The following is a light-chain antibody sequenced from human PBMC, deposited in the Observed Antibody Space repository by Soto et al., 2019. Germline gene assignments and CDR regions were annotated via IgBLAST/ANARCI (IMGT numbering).Light chain of an antibody. CDR2: DAS. J-gene: IGKJ5*01. V-gene: IGKV1-33*01. CDR1: QSISSW. Sequence: DIHMTHSPYTLSACLRDRVPHTSRASQSISSWLAWYQQKPGKAPKLLIYDASNLEAGVPSRFRGSGSGTDFTFTISRLQPEDIATYYCQQYENLPTFGQGTRLENK. CDR3: QQYENLPT.